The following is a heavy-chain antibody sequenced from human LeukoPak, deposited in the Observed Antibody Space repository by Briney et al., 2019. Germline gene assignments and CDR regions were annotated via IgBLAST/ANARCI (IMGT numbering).Heavy chain of an antibody. CDR1: GFTFSSYW. D-gene: IGHD5-18*01. CDR2: INSDGSGT. CDR3: ARVPPYTACLDY. Sequence: GGSLRLSCAASGFTFSSYWMHWVRQAPGKGLVWVSRINSDGSGTSYADSVKGRFTISRDNAKNTLYLQMNSLRAEVTAVYYCARVPPYTACLDYWGQGTLVTVSS. J-gene: IGHJ4*02. V-gene: IGHV3-74*01.